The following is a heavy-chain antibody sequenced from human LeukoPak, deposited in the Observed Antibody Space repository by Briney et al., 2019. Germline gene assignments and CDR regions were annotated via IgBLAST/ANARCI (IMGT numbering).Heavy chain of an antibody. CDR3: ARVGVWFGERTNWFDP. V-gene: IGHV4-30-4*01. D-gene: IGHD3-10*01. J-gene: IGHJ5*02. Sequence: PSQTLSLTCTVSGGSISSGDYYWSWIRQPPGKGLEWIGYIYYSGSTYYNPSLKSRVTISVDTSKNHFSLKLSSVTAADTAVYYCARVGVWFGERTNWFDPWGQGTLVTVSS. CDR1: GGSISSGDYY. CDR2: IYYSGST.